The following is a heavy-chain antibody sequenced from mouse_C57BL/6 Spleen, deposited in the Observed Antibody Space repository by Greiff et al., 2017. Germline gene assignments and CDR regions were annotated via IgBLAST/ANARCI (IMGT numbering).Heavy chain of an antibody. CDR2: INPSNGGT. D-gene: IGHD2-2*01. J-gene: IGHJ1*03. CDR3: ARGGYDGPSYWYFDV. V-gene: IGHV1-53*01. Sequence: QVQLQQPGTELVKPGASVKLSCKASGYTFTSYWMHWVKQRPGQGLEWIGNINPSNGGTNYNEKFKSQATLTVDKSSSTAYMQLSSLTSEDSAVYYCARGGYDGPSYWYFDVWGTGTTVTVSS. CDR1: GYTFTSYW.